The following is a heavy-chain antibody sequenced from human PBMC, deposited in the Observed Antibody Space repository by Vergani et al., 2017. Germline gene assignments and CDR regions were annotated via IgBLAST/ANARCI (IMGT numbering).Heavy chain of an antibody. CDR3: ARDGAAAGVFDY. Sequence: QVQLVQSGAEVKKPGSSVKVSCKASGGTFSSYAISWVRQAPGPGLEWMGVIIPIFGTANYAQKFQGRVTITADESTSTAYMELSSLRSEDTAVYYCARDGAAAGVFDYWGQGTLVTVSS. V-gene: IGHV1-69*01. D-gene: IGHD6-13*01. CDR1: GGTFSSYA. J-gene: IGHJ4*02. CDR2: IIPIFGTA.